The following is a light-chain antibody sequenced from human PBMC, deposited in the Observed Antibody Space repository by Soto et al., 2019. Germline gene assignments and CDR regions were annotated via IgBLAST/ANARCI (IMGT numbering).Light chain of an antibody. CDR1: QSISGW. CDR2: DAS. Sequence: DIQMTQSPYTLSPSVGDRVSITCRASQSISGWLAWYQQKPGKAPKLLIYDASSLESGVPSRFSGSGSGTEFPLTISRLQPDDFATYYCQQYNSYSVNAFGQGTKLEI. J-gene: IGKJ2*01. CDR3: QQYNSYSVNA. V-gene: IGKV1-5*01.